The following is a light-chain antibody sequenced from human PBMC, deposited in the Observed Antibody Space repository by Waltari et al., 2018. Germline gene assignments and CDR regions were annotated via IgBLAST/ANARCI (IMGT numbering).Light chain of an antibody. CDR2: GAS. CDR1: ETISNY. V-gene: IGKV1-39*01. Sequence: DIQMTQSPSSLSAFVGDRVTITCRASETISNYLNWYQQRPGKAPKMLIYGASILQSGVASRFIGSGSRTDFTLTISSLLPEDTATYYCQQCYVVPPACGQGTKVEIK. CDR3: QQCYVVPPA. J-gene: IGKJ1*01.